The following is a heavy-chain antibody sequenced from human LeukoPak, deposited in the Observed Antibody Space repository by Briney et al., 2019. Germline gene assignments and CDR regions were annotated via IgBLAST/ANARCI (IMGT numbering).Heavy chain of an antibody. CDR3: AREMGPYYDILTGYYDY. Sequence: ASVKVSCKASGYTFTSYAMHWVRQAPGQRLEWMGWINAGNGNTKYSQKFQGRVTITRDTSASTAYMELSSLRSEDMAVYYCAREMGPYYDILTGYYDYWGQGTLVTVSS. V-gene: IGHV1-3*01. J-gene: IGHJ4*02. CDR1: GYTFTSYA. CDR2: INAGNGNT. D-gene: IGHD3-9*01.